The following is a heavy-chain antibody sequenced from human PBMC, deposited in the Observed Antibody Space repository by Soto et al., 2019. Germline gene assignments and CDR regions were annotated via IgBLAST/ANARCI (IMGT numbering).Heavy chain of an antibody. J-gene: IGHJ6*02. CDR2: IYYSGST. V-gene: IGHV4-59*01. Sequence: QVQLQESGPGLVKPSETLSLTCTVSGGSISSYYWSWIRQPPGKGLEWIGYIYYSGSTNYNPSLKSRVTISLDTSKNQFSLKLSSVAAADTAVYYCARAPQWGAIAAYYIMDVWGQGTTVTVSS. D-gene: IGHD6-13*01. CDR1: GGSISSYY. CDR3: ARAPQWGAIAAYYIMDV.